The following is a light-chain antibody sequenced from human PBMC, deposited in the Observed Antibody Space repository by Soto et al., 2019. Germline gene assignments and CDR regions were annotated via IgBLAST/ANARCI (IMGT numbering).Light chain of an antibody. CDR1: QSVSGRH. CDR2: GAS. V-gene: IGKV3-20*01. J-gene: IGKJ2*01. Sequence: IVLTQSPGTLSLSPGERATLSCRASQSVSGRHVAWYQQKPGQAPRLLISGASSRATGIPDRFSVSGSETDFTLTINRLEPEDFAVYYCQQYSNSLYTFGQGTKLEIK. CDR3: QQYSNSLYT.